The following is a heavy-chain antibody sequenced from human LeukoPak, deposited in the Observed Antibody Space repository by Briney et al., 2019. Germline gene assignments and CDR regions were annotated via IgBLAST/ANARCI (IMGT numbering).Heavy chain of an antibody. D-gene: IGHD1-26*01. CDR2: IIPIFGTA. J-gene: IGHJ3*02. CDR1: GGTFSSYA. V-gene: IGHV1-69*13. CDR3: ARALGAETHAFDI. Sequence: ASVKVSCKASGGTFSSYAISWVRQAPGQGLEWMGGIIPIFGTANYAQKFQGRVTITADESTSTAYMELSSLRSEDTAVYYCARALGAETHAFDIWGQGTMVTVSS.